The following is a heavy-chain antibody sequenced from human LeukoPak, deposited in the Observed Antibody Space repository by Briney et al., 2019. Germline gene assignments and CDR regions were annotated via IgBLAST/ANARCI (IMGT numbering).Heavy chain of an antibody. CDR1: GFTFSSYG. CDR2: ISGSSSNI. D-gene: IGHD4-17*01. CDR3: ARDWDYGDTVANFDC. J-gene: IGHJ4*02. Sequence: GGSLRLSCAASGFTFSSYGFNWVRQAPGKGLEWLSYISGSSSNIYYADSVKGRFTISTDNAKNSLYLQMNSLRAEDTAVYYCARDWDYGDTVANFDCWGQGTLVTVSS. V-gene: IGHV3-48*01.